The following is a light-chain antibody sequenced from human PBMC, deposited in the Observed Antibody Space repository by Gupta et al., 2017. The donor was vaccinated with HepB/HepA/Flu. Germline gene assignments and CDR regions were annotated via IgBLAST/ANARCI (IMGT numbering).Light chain of an antibody. CDR1: QSISSY. J-gene: IGKJ1*01. Sequence: EIVLTQSPATLSLFPGGRATLSCRASQSISSYLAWYQQKPGQAPRLLIYDASRRATGIPARFSGSGSGTDFSLAISSLEPEDFAVYYCQQRGNWPWTFGQGTKVEIK. CDR3: QQRGNWPWT. V-gene: IGKV3-11*01. CDR2: DAS.